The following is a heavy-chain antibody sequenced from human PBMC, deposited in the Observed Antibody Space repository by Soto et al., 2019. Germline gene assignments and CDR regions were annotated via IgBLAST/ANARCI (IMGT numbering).Heavy chain of an antibody. V-gene: IGHV3-30-3*01. CDR2: ISYDGSNK. CDR1: GFTFSSYA. Sequence: QVQLVESGGGVVQPGRSLRLSCAASGFTFSSYAMHWVRQAPGKGLEWVAVISYDGSNKYYADSVKGRFPISRDNSKNTLYLQMNSLRAEDTAVYYCARTMIVVLDAFDIWGQGTMVTVSS. D-gene: IGHD3-22*01. J-gene: IGHJ3*02. CDR3: ARTMIVVLDAFDI.